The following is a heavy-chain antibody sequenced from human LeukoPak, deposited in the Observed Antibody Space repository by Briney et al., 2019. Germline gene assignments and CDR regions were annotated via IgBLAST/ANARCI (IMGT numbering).Heavy chain of an antibody. CDR2: INPNSGGT. J-gene: IGHJ4*02. D-gene: IGHD4-17*01. CDR3: ATYDYGDRDFDY. Sequence: ASVKVSCKASGYTFTGYYMHWVRQAPGQGLEWMGWINPNSGGTNYAQKFQGRVTMTRDTSISTAYMELSSLRSEDTAVYYCATYDYGDRDFDYWGQGTLVTVSS. V-gene: IGHV1-2*02. CDR1: GYTFTGYY.